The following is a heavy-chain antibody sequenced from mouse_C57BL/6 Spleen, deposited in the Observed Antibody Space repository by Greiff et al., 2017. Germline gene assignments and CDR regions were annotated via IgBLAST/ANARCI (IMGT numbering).Heavy chain of an antibody. J-gene: IGHJ2*01. CDR2: IFPRSGNT. D-gene: IGHD1-1*01. V-gene: IGHV1-81*01. CDR3: ARSGNGFDY. CDR1: GYTFTSYG. Sequence: VKLVESGAELARPGASVKLSCKASGYTFTSYGISWVKQRTGQGLEWIGEIFPRSGNTYYNEKFKGKATLTADKSSSTAYMELRSLTSEDSAVYFCARSGNGFDYWGQGTTLTVSS.